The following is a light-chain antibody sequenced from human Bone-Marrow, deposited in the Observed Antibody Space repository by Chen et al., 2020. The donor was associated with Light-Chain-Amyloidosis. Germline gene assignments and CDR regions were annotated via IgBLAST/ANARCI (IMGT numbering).Light chain of an antibody. V-gene: IGLV3-21*02. CDR3: QVWDRSSDRPV. Sequence: SYVLTQPSSVSAAPGQTATTPCGGNNIGSTSVHWYQQTPGQAPLLVVYDDSDRPSGIPERLSGSNSGNTATLTISRVEAGDEADYYCQVWDRSSDRPVFGGGTKLTVL. CDR1: NIGSTS. CDR2: DDS. J-gene: IGLJ3*02.